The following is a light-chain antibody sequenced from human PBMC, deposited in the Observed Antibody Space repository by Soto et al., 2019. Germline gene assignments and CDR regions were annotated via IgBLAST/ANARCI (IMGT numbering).Light chain of an antibody. J-gene: IGKJ4*01. Sequence: EIVLTQSPATLSLSPGERATLSCRASQSVSGSLAWYQQKPGQAPRLLIYDTSNVATGIPARFSGSGSGTDFTLTISSLEPEGFAVYYCQQRGSWPLTLGGGTKVEI. CDR3: QQRGSWPLT. CDR1: QSVSGS. V-gene: IGKV3-11*01. CDR2: DTS.